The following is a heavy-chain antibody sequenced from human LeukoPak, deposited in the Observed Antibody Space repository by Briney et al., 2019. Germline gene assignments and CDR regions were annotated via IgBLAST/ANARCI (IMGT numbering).Heavy chain of an antibody. CDR2: IYYSGST. J-gene: IGHJ4*02. CDR1: GGSISSSSYY. Sequence: PSETLSLTCTVSGGSISSSSYYRGWIRQPPGKGLEWIGSIYYSGSTYYNPSLKSRVTISVDTSKNQFSLKLSSVTAADTAVYYCARDATPSSGWPFDYWGQGTLVTVSS. D-gene: IGHD6-19*01. CDR3: ARDATPSSGWPFDY. V-gene: IGHV4-39*07.